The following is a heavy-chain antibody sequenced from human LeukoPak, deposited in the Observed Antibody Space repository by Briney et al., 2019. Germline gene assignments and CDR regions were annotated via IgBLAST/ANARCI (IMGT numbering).Heavy chain of an antibody. CDR2: IRKKINIFST. CDR3: ARADILTGYYSFDY. V-gene: IGHV3-72*01. D-gene: IGHD3-9*01. J-gene: IGHJ4*02. CDR1: GFTFSDHY. Sequence: GGSLRLSCAASGFTFSDHYMDWVGQAPGKGLEWVGRIRKKINIFSTDYAASVKGGFTISRDDSENSLYLQLNFLKTEDTAVYYCARADILTGYYSFDYWGQGTPVTVSS.